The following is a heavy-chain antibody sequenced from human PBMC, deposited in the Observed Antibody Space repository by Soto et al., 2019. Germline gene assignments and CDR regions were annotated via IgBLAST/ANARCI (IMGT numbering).Heavy chain of an antibody. CDR2: ISYTGDT. CDR3: ARIIVGEHVAR. D-gene: IGHD1-26*01. Sequence: SETLPLTWTVSGCSVISDSYFWTWTRQPPGKGLEWIAYISYTGDTNYNPSLKSRVTISVDTSTNQFFLTLTSVTAADTAVYFCARIIVGEHVARWGQGALLTFSS. V-gene: IGHV4-61*01. CDR1: GCSVISDSYF. J-gene: IGHJ5*02.